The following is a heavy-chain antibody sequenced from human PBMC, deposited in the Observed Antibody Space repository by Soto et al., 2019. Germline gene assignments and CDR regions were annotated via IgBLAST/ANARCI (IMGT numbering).Heavy chain of an antibody. CDR3: AMTTMTDYGMDV. CDR1: GFTFSSYG. D-gene: IGHD4-17*01. J-gene: IGHJ6*02. CDR2: IWYDGSNK. V-gene: IGHV3-33*01. Sequence: QVQLVESGGGVVQPGRSLRLSCAASGFTFSSYGMHWVRQAPGKGLEWVAVIWYDGSNKYYADSVKGRFTISRDNSKNTLYLQMNSLRAEDTAVYYCAMTTMTDYGMDVWGQGTTVTVSS.